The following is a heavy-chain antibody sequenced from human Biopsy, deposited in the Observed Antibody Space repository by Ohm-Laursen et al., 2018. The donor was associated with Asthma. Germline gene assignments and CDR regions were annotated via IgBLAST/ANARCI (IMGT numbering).Heavy chain of an antibody. CDR3: ARSIAVAGVPFDP. V-gene: IGHV4-59*07. CDR2: VQYNGRS. D-gene: IGHD6-19*01. CDR1: GGSISSYY. Sequence: SDTLSLTCIVSGGSISSYYWSWIRRAPGKGLEWIGYVQYNGRSNYNPSLKSRVTISVDTFTDRCSLRLTSVTAADTAIYYCARSIAVAGVPFDPWGQGTLVTVSS. J-gene: IGHJ5*02.